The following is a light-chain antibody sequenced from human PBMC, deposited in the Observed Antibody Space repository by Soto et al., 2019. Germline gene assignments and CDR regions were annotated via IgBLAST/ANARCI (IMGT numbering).Light chain of an antibody. CDR1: QRVTSNY. J-gene: IGKJ2*01. CDR2: GAS. V-gene: IGKV3-20*01. Sequence: EMVLTQSPDTLSLSPGERAALSCRASQRVTSNYLAWYQKKPDQAPRLLIYGASIRANGIPDRFSGSGSGTDFSLTISRLEPEDFAVYYCQQYHNWPPEDTFGQGTKLEIK. CDR3: QQYHNWPPEDT.